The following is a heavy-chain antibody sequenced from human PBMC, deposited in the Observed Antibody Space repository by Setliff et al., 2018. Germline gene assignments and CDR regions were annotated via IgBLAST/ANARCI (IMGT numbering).Heavy chain of an antibody. V-gene: IGHV3-23*01. D-gene: IGHD4-17*01. Sequence: PGGSLRLSCAASGFTFSSFVMTWVRQVPGKGLEWVSTISSGHNTYYADSVKGRFTISRDISKNTVYLQMNSLRVEDTAVYFCAKVYRDYGNSVDAFDVWGQGTMVTVSS. J-gene: IGHJ3*01. CDR2: ISSGHNT. CDR3: AKVYRDYGNSVDAFDV. CDR1: GFTFSSFV.